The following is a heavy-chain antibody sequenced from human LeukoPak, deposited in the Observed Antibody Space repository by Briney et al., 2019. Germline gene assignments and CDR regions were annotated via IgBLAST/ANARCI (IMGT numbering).Heavy chain of an antibody. V-gene: IGHV1-2*02. Sequence: ASVKVSCKASGYTFTAYYMHWVRQAPGQGLEWMGWINPNSGGTKYAQRFQGRVTMTRDTSTSTAYMELSTLRSDDTAVYYCTRVLGFGELLASDYWGQGTLVTVSS. J-gene: IGHJ4*02. CDR2: INPNSGGT. D-gene: IGHD3-10*01. CDR3: TRVLGFGELLASDY. CDR1: GYTFTAYY.